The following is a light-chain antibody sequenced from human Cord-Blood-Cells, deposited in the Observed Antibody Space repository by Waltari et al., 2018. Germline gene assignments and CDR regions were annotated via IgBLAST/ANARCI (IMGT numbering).Light chain of an antibody. Sequence: SYELTQPPSVSVSPGQTASITCSGEKLGDKYACWYQQKPGQSPVLVIYQDSKRPSGIPERVSGYNAGNTPTLTISGTQAMDEADYYGQAWDSSNVVFGGGTKLTVL. CDR2: QDS. J-gene: IGLJ2*01. V-gene: IGLV3-1*01. CDR1: KLGDKY. CDR3: QAWDSSNVV.